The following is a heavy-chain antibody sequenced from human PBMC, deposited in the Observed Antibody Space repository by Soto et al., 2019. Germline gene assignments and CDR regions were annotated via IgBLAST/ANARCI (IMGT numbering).Heavy chain of an antibody. D-gene: IGHD3-3*01. Sequence: EVQLLESGGGLVQPGGSLRLSCAASGLTFNSYAMSWVRQAPGKGLEWVAAISDSGGTTYYADSVKGRFTISRDNSKNTLYLQMISLRVEDTAVYYCAKDSRSLTRITICGVDYMDVWGKGTTVTVSS. V-gene: IGHV3-23*01. CDR3: AKDSRSLTRITICGVDYMDV. CDR2: ISDSGGTT. J-gene: IGHJ6*03. CDR1: GLTFNSYA.